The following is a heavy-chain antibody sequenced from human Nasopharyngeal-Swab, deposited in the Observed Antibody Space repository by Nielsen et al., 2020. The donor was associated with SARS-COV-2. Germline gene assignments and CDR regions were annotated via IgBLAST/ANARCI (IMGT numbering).Heavy chain of an antibody. V-gene: IGHV1-69*04. CDR3: ASRAVPYSGSYRPTDAFDI. D-gene: IGHD1-26*01. Sequence: SVKVSCTASGGTFSSYAISWVRQAPGQGLEWMGRIIPILGIANYAQKFQGRVTITADKSTSTAYMELSSLRSEDTAVYYCASRAVPYSGSYRPTDAFDIWGQGTMVTVPS. CDR1: GGTFSSYA. CDR2: IIPILGIA. J-gene: IGHJ3*02.